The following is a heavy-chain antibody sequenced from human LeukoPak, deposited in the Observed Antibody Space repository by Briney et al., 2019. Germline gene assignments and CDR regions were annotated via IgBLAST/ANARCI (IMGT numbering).Heavy chain of an antibody. CDR2: FNPENGNT. CDR1: GYRFTSCG. V-gene: IGHV1-18*01. Sequence: AASVKVSCKASGYRFTSCGISWVRQAPGQGLEWMGWFNPENGNTNYAQKVQGRVTMTADTSTSTSYMELRSLRSDDTAVYYCAREHSSSWDQFDYWGQGTLVTVSS. J-gene: IGHJ4*02. D-gene: IGHD6-13*01. CDR3: AREHSSSWDQFDY.